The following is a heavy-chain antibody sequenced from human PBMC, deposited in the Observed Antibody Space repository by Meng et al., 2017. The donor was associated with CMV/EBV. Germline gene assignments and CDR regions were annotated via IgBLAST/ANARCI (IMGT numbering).Heavy chain of an antibody. D-gene: IGHD2-2*01. CDR3: ARVVVVPAATTLRYYYYGMDV. CDR1: GYTFTSYG. J-gene: IGHJ6*02. Sequence: VKVSCKASGYTFTSYGISWVRQAPGQGLEWMGWISAYNGNTNYAQKLQGRVTMTTDTSTSTAYMELRSLRSDDTAVYYCARVVVVPAATTLRYYYYGMDVWGQGTTVTVSS. CDR2: ISAYNGNT. V-gene: IGHV1-18*01.